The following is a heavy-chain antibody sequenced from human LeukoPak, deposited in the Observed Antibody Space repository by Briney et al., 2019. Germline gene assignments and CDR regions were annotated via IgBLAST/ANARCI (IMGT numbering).Heavy chain of an antibody. J-gene: IGHJ4*02. CDR3: ARYSGTAMVSDY. CDR2: INPNSGGT. V-gene: IGHV1-2*02. D-gene: IGHD5-18*01. Sequence: ASVNVCSKASVYTFTAYYMQGVGQAPGQGREGRGWINPNSGGTNYAQKFQGRVTMTRDTSISTAYMELSRLRSDDTAVYYCARYSGTAMVSDYWGQGTLVTVSS. CDR1: VYTFTAYY.